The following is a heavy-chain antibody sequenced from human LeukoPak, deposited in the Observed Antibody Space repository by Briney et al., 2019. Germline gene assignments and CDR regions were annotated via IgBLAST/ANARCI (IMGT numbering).Heavy chain of an antibody. J-gene: IGHJ6*04. D-gene: IGHD3-10*01. Sequence: SVKVSCKASGGTFISYAISWVRQAPGQGLEWMGGIIPIFGTANYAQKFQGRVTITSDKSTSTAYMELSSLRSEDTAVYYCARDPSYYGSGSYPPPVYGMDVWGKGTTVTVSS. V-gene: IGHV1-69*06. CDR1: GGTFISYA. CDR2: IIPIFGTA. CDR3: ARDPSYYGSGSYPPPVYGMDV.